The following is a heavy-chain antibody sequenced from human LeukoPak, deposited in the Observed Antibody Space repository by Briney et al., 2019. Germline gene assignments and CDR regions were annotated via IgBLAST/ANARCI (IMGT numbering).Heavy chain of an antibody. D-gene: IGHD1-26*01. CDR3: ARWATGFDY. Sequence: GGSLRLSCAASGLTFSDHYMDWVRQAPGKGLEWVGRTRNKANSYTTEYAASVKGRFTISRDDSKNSLYLQMNSLKTEDTAVYYCARWATGFDYWGQGTLVTVSS. J-gene: IGHJ4*02. CDR2: TRNKANSYTT. CDR1: GLTFSDHY. V-gene: IGHV3-72*01.